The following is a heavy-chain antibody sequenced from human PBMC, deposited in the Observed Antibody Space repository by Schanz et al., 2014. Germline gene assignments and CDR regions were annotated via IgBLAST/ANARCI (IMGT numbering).Heavy chain of an antibody. Sequence: EVQLLESGGALEQPGGSLRLSCAASGITFSDYAMSWVRQAPGKGLEWVSSISGGGDLTSRADSVKGRFTISRDNSKKTLYLQMNSLQTDDTAVYYCFSMHYGNSVYWGQGTLVTVSS. CDR1: GITFSDYA. CDR3: FSMHYGNSVY. J-gene: IGHJ4*02. CDR2: ISGGGDLT. V-gene: IGHV3-23*01. D-gene: IGHD3-3*02.